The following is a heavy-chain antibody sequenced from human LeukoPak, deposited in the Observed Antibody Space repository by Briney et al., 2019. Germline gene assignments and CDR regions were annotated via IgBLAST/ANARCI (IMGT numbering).Heavy chain of an antibody. D-gene: IGHD1-26*01. J-gene: IGHJ5*02. Sequence: SETLSLTCAVYGGSFSGYYRSWIRQPPGKGLEWIGEINHSGSTNYNPSLKSRVTISVDTSKNQFSLKLSSVPAADTAVYYCAIEWELHWFDPWGQGTLVTVSS. CDR2: INHSGST. V-gene: IGHV4-34*01. CDR1: GGSFSGYY. CDR3: AIEWELHWFDP.